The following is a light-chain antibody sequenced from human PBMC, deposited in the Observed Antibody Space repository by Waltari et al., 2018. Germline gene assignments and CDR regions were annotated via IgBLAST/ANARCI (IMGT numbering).Light chain of an antibody. CDR1: ALPKQY. CDR3: QSADSSGTYRV. V-gene: IGLV3-25*03. J-gene: IGLJ3*02. CDR2: KDS. Sequence: SYELTPPHSVSVSPGQTARITCSGDALPKQYAYWYQQKPGQAPVLVIYKDSERPSGIPERFSGSSSGTTVTLTISGVQAEDEADYYCQSADSSGTYRVFGGGTKLTVL.